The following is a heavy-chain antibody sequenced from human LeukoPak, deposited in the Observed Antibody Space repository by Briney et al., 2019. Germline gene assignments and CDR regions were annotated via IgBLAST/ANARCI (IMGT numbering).Heavy chain of an antibody. CDR1: GGSISSSNW. J-gene: IGHJ5*02. D-gene: IGHD4-17*01. V-gene: IGHV4-4*02. CDR3: ARAHYGDYEAP. Sequence: SSGTLSLTCAVSGGSISSSNWWSWVRQPPGKGLEWIGEIYNSGSTNYNPSLKRRVTISLDKSKNQFSLKLSSVTAADPAVYYCARAHYGDYEAPWGQGTLVTVSS. CDR2: IYNSGST.